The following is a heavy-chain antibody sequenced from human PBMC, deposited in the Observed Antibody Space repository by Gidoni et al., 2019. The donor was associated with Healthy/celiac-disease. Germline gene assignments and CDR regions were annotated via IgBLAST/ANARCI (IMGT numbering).Heavy chain of an antibody. V-gene: IGHV1-2*02. J-gene: IGHJ4*02. CDR1: GYTFTGYY. CDR2: INPNSGDT. CDR3: ASLPGGGWNVDY. D-gene: IGHD1-1*01. Sequence: QVQLVQSGAEVKKPGASVKVSCKAAGYTFTGYYMHWVRQAPGQGLEWMGWINPNSGDTNYAQKFQGRVTMTRDTSISTAYMELSRLRSDDTAVYYCASLPGGGWNVDYWGQGTLVTVSS.